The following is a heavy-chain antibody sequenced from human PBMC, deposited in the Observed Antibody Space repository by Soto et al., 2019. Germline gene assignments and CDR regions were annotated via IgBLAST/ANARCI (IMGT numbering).Heavy chain of an antibody. J-gene: IGHJ6*02. D-gene: IGHD6-19*01. Sequence: SETLSLTCAIYGGSFSNYYWNWIRQPPGKGLEWMGKINHNGSTNYSPSLKSRLTISVDTSKNQFSLKLISVTAADTAVYFCGRGRGYSNAWGSYYSGMDVWGQGTTVPVSS. CDR1: GGSFSNYY. V-gene: IGHV4-34*01. CDR3: GRGRGYSNAWGSYYSGMDV. CDR2: INHNGST.